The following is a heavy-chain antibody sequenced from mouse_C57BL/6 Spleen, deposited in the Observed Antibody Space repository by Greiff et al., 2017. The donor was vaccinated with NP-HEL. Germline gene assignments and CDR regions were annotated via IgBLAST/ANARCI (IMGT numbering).Heavy chain of an antibody. CDR1: GYTFTSYW. D-gene: IGHD1-1*01. CDR3: TRGGVYYYGSSSYYYAMDY. CDR2: IYPGNSDT. Sequence: EVQLQQSGTVLARPGASVKMSCKTSGYTFTSYWMHWVKQRPGQGLEWIGAIYPGNSDTSYNQKFKGKAKLTAVPSASPAYMEHSSLKNEDSAVYYCTRGGVYYYGSSSYYYAMDYWGQGTSVTVSS. J-gene: IGHJ4*01. V-gene: IGHV1-5*01.